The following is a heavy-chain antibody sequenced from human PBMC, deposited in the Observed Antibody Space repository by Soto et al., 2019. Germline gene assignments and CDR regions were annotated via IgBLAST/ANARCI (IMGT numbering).Heavy chain of an antibody. V-gene: IGHV1-69*13. D-gene: IGHD3-22*01. CDR3: ASTYDSYYYDSSGYYYAYY. CDR1: GGTFSSYA. CDR2: IIPIFGTA. J-gene: IGHJ4*02. Sequence: RASVKVSCKASGGTFSSYAISWVRQAPEQGLEWMGGIIPIFGTANYAQKFQGRVTITADESTSTAYMELSSLRSEDTAVYYCASTYDSYYYDSSGYYYAYYWGQGTLVTVSS.